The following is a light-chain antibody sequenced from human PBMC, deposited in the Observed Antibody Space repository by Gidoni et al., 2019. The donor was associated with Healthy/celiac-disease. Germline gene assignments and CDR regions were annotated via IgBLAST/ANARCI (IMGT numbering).Light chain of an antibody. Sequence: LVLTQSPATLSLSPGERATLSCRASQSVSSYLAWYQQKPGQAPRLLIYDASNRATGIPARFSGSGSGTDFTLTISSLEPEDFAVYYCQQRSNWPGYTFXQXTKLEIK. CDR2: DAS. CDR1: QSVSSY. V-gene: IGKV3-11*01. CDR3: QQRSNWPGYT. J-gene: IGKJ2*01.